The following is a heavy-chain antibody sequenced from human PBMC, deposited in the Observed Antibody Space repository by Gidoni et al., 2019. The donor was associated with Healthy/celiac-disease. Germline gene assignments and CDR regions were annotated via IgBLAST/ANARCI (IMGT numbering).Heavy chain of an antibody. J-gene: IGHJ2*01. D-gene: IGHD7-27*01. CDR1: GFTFSSYD. CDR3: ARAGLGMDQADPWYFDL. CDR2: IGTAGDP. Sequence: SGFTFSSYDMHWVRQATGKGLEWVSAIGTAGDPYYPGSVKGRFTISRENAKNSLYLQMNSLRAGDTAVYYCARAGLGMDQADPWYFDLWGRGTLVTVSS. V-gene: IGHV3-13*05.